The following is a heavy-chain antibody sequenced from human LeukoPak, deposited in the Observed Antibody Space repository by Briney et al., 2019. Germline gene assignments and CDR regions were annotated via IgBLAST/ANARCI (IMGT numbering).Heavy chain of an antibody. CDR3: ARDLASGDY. CDR1: GFTSSTYN. D-gene: IGHD3-16*01. CDR2: ISGGSTYM. V-gene: IGHV3-21*01. J-gene: IGHJ4*02. Sequence: PGGSLRLSCAASGFTSSTYNMHWVRQAPGRGLEWVSFISGGSTYMYYADSVKGRFTISRDNAKNSLYLQMNSLRPDDTAVYYCARDLASGDYWGQGTLVTVSS.